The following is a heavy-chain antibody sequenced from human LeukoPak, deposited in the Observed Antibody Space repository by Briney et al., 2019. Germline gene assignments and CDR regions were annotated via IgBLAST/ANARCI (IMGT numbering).Heavy chain of an antibody. Sequence: SETLSLTCAVYGGSFSGYYWSWIRQPPGKGLEWIGEINHSGNTNYNPSLKSRVTISVDTSKNQFSLKLSSVTAADTAVYYCARGGFNYYYDSSGYYYRWGQGTLVTVSS. D-gene: IGHD3-22*01. J-gene: IGHJ4*02. CDR3: ARGGFNYYYDSSGYYYR. CDR2: INHSGNT. V-gene: IGHV4-34*01. CDR1: GGSFSGYY.